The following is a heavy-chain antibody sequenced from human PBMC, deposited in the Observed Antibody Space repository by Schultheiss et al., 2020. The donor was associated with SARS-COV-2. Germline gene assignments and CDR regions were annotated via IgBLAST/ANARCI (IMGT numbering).Heavy chain of an antibody. V-gene: IGHV4-34*09. CDR1: GGSFSGYY. Sequence: SETLSLTCAVYGGSFSGYYWSWIRQPPGKGLEWIGYIYYSGSTYYNPSLKSRVTISVDTSKNQFSLKLSSVTAADTAVYYCARDPDSSGWDLSRPYYFDYWGQGTLVTVSS. D-gene: IGHD6-19*01. CDR3: ARDPDSSGWDLSRPYYFDY. CDR2: IYYSGST. J-gene: IGHJ4*02.